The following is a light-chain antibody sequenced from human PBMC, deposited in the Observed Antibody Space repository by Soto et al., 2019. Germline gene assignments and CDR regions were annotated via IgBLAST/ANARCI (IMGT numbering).Light chain of an antibody. CDR3: NSYTNRITRL. V-gene: IGLV2-14*01. CDR1: SSDVGGYNY. J-gene: IGLJ2*01. CDR2: EVS. Sequence: QSVLTQPASVSGSPGQSITISCTGTSSDVGGYNYVSWYQQHPGKAPKLIIYEVSHRPSGVSNRFSGSKSGNTASLTISGLQAEDEANYYCNSYTNRITRLFGGGTQLTVL.